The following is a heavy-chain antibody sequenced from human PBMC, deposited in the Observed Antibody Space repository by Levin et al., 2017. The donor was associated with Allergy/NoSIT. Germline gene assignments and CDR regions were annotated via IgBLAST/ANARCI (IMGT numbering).Heavy chain of an antibody. V-gene: IGHV3-7*01. CDR3: FTGEGD. CDR1: GLTFSNQW. CDR2: TNPDGSGK. Sequence: GGSLRLSCTASGLTFSNQWMNWVRQSPGKGLEWVANTNPDGSGKYYVDSMRGRFAISRDNAKNSVYLQINNLRAEDTAMYYCFTGEGDWGQGTLVTVSS. D-gene: IGHD3-10*01. J-gene: IGHJ4*02.